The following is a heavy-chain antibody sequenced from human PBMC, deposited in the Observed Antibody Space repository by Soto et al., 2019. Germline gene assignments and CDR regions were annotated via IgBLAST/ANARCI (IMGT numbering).Heavy chain of an antibody. D-gene: IGHD3-22*01. V-gene: IGHV1-8*01. CDR3: ARVGYYYDSSGYYLSFDY. J-gene: IGHJ4*02. Sequence: QVQLVQSGAEVKKPGASVKVSCKASGYTFTSYDINWVRQATGQGLEWMGWMNPNSGNTGYAQKFQGRVTMTRNTSIITAYMELISLRSEDTAVYYCARVGYYYDSSGYYLSFDYWGQGTLVTVSS. CDR2: MNPNSGNT. CDR1: GYTFTSYD.